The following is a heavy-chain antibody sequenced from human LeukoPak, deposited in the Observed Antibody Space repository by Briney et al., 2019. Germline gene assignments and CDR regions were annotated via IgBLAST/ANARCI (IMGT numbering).Heavy chain of an antibody. J-gene: IGHJ4*02. V-gene: IGHV4-34*01. Sequence: KPSETLSLTCAVYGGSFSGYYWSWIRQPPGKGLEWIGEINHSGSTNYNPSLKSRVTISVDTSKNQFSLKLSSVTAADTAVYYCARHFSFKDYDFWSGYLGGDYFDYWGQGTLVTVSS. CDR3: ARHFSFKDYDFWSGYLGGDYFDY. CDR1: GGSFSGYY. D-gene: IGHD3-3*01. CDR2: INHSGST.